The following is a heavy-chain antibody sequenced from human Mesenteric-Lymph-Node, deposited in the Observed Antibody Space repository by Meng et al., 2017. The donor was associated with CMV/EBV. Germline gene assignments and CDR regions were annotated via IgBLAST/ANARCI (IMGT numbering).Heavy chain of an antibody. J-gene: IGHJ5*02. CDR1: GYTFTGHF. Sequence: ASVKVSCKASGYTFTGHFLHWVRQAPGQGLEWLGWMNPNTGITSYSQNFQGRVTMTRDTSISTAYMSLNRLRSDDTAVYYCARDRLSEWFQTNWFDPWGQGTLVTVSS. CDR2: MNPNTGIT. D-gene: IGHD3-3*01. V-gene: IGHV1-2*02. CDR3: ARDRLSEWFQTNWFDP.